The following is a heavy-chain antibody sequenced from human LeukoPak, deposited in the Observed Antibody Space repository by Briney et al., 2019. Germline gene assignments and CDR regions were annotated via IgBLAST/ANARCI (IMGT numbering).Heavy chain of an antibody. V-gene: IGHV3-23*01. D-gene: IGHD1-20*01. CDR3: ARGATYNWNYVGY. CDR2: ISGSGGST. Sequence: GGSLRLSCAASGFTVSSNYMNWVRQAPGYGLECVSAISGSGGSTYYADSVKGRFTISRDNSKNTLYLQMNSLRAEDTAVYYCARGATYNWNYVGYWGLGTLVTVSS. CDR1: GFTVSSNY. J-gene: IGHJ4*02.